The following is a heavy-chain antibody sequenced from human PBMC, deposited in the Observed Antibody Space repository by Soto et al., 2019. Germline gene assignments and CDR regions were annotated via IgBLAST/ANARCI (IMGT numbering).Heavy chain of an antibody. V-gene: IGHV3-66*01. CDR1: GFTVSSKY. D-gene: IGHD3-3*01. Sequence: GGSLRLSCAASGFTVSSKYMSWVRQAPGKGLDFVSLIHSGVRTYYADSVKGRFTISRDTSENTLYLQMDSLRAEDTAVYYCVKDLSFTIFGVVILDYWGQGTRVTVSS. CDR2: IHSGVRT. J-gene: IGHJ4*02. CDR3: VKDLSFTIFGVVILDY.